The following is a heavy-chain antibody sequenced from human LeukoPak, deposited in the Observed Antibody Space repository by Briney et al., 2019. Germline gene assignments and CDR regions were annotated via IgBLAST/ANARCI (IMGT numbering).Heavy chain of an antibody. Sequence: LSGGSLRLSCATSGFTFTTFWMHWVRQAPGKGLEWVGFIRSKAYGGTTKNAASVKGRFTISRDDSRSIAYLQMNGLKTEDTAVYYCTRRYNYDSSGYYYVRDAFDIWGQGTMVTVSS. D-gene: IGHD3-22*01. CDR3: TRRYNYDSSGYYYVRDAFDI. V-gene: IGHV3-49*04. CDR1: GFTFTTFW. J-gene: IGHJ3*02. CDR2: IRSKAYGGTT.